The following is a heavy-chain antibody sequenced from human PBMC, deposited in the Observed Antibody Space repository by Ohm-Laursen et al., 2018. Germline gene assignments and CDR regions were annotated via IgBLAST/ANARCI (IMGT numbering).Heavy chain of an antibody. CDR2: ISSSGSTI. Sequence: SLRLSCAASGFTFSDYYMSWIRQAPGKGLEWVSYISSSGSTIYYADSVKGRFTISRDNAKNSLYLQMNSLRAEDTAVYYCARDSILLRYFDWFLDYYYYGMDVWGQGTTVTVSS. J-gene: IGHJ6*02. D-gene: IGHD3-9*01. V-gene: IGHV3-11*01. CDR1: GFTFSDYY. CDR3: ARDSILLRYFDWFLDYYYYGMDV.